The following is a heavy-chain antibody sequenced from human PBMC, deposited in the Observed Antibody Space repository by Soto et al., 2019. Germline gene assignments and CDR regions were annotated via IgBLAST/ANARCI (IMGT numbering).Heavy chain of an antibody. CDR3: ARGGGRGYNELDP. CDR1: GYTFTAYY. CDR2: INPNSGGT. V-gene: IGHV1-2*02. J-gene: IGHJ5*02. Sequence: QVQLVQSGAEVKKPGASVKVSCKASGYTFTAYYMHWVRQAPGQGLEWMGWINPNSGGTYHAQNFQGRVTMTRDTSTTNAYMELASLRSDDTAVYYCARGGGRGYNELDPWGHGTLVIVSS. D-gene: IGHD5-12*01.